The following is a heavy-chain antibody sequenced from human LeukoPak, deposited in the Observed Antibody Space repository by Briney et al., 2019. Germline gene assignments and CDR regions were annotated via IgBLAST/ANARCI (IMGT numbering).Heavy chain of an antibody. CDR2: VYSGGST. Sequence: PGGSLRLSCAASGFTVSSNYMSWVRQVPGKGLEWVSVVYSGGSTYYADSVKGRFTISRDNSKNTLYLQMNSLRAEDTAVYYCARGSSSYNYYYYGMDVWGQGTTVTVSS. CDR3: ARGSSSYNYYYYGMDV. V-gene: IGHV3-66*01. CDR1: GFTVSSNY. J-gene: IGHJ6*02. D-gene: IGHD6-6*01.